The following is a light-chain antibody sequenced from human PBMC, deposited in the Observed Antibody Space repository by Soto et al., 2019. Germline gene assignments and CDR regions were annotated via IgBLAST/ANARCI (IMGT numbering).Light chain of an antibody. Sequence: DIQMTQFPSSLSASVGNRVTITCQASQDIATYLNWYQQKPGKAPNLLIYDASNLETGVPSRFSGGGSGTHFTFTISDVQPEDFALYYCHQRQSWPRTFGQGTKVDIK. CDR1: QDIATY. CDR3: HQRQSWPRT. J-gene: IGKJ1*01. V-gene: IGKV1-33*01. CDR2: DAS.